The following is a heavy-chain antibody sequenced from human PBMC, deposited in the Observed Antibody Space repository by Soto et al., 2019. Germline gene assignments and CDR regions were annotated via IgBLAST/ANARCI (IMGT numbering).Heavy chain of an antibody. CDR3: ARDANRYASGSYGMDV. CDR1: GASISSGGYY. J-gene: IGHJ6*02. CDR2: IYYSGST. Sequence: SETMSLTCTVSGASISSGGYYWSWTRHHPGKGLEWIGYIYYSGSTYYNPSLKSRVTMSVDTSKNQFSLKLSSVTAADTAVYYCARDANRYASGSYGMDVWGQGTTVTVSS. V-gene: IGHV4-31*03. D-gene: IGHD3-10*01.